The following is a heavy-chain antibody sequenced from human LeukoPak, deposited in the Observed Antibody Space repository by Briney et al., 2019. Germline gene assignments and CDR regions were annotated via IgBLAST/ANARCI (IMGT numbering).Heavy chain of an antibody. CDR1: GFTFSSYS. CDR2: ISSSSSYI. Sequence: GGSLRLSCAASGFTFSSYSMNWVRQAPGKGLEWVSSISSSSSYIYYADSVKGRFTISRDNAKNSLYLQMNSLRAEDTAVYYCARDESGVVVVPAANLDYWGQGTLVTVSS. D-gene: IGHD2-2*01. CDR3: ARDESGVVVVPAANLDY. J-gene: IGHJ4*02. V-gene: IGHV3-21*01.